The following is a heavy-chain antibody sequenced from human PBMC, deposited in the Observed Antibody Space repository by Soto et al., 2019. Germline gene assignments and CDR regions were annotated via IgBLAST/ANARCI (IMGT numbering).Heavy chain of an antibody. CDR2: ISSSSSYI. CDR3: ASRDYYDSSGPPN. CDR1: GFTFSSYS. V-gene: IGHV3-21*01. D-gene: IGHD3-22*01. Sequence: EVQLVESGGGLVKPGGSLRLSCAASGFTFSSYSMNWVRQAPGKGLEWVSSISSSSSYIYYADSVKGRFTISRDNAKNSLYLQMNSLRAEDTAVNYCASRDYYDSSGPPNWGQGTLVTVSS. J-gene: IGHJ4*02.